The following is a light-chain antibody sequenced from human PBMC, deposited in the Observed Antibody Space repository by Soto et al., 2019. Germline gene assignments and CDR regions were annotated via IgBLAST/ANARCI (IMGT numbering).Light chain of an antibody. J-gene: IGLJ1*01. CDR2: EVS. V-gene: IGLV2-14*01. Sequence: QSALTQPASVSGSPGQSITISCTGTSSDVGGYNSVSWFQQHPGKAPKLMLFEVSKRPSGVSNRFSGSKSGNTASLTISGLQAEDEADYYCSSYTSSSTYVFGGGTKLTVL. CDR1: SSDVGGYNS. CDR3: SSYTSSSTYV.